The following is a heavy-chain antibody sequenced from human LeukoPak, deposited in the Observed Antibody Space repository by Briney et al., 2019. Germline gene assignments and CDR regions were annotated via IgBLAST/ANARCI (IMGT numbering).Heavy chain of an antibody. V-gene: IGHV4-59*01. CDR1: GGSISSYY. J-gene: IGHJ4*02. CDR2: IYYTGAN. Sequence: SETLSLTCTVSGGSISSYYWSWIRLPPGKGLEWIGSIYYTGANYYNPSLKSRVTISLDTSKNQFSLKLSSVTAADAAVYYCARAGYSYGTGYYFDYWGQGALVTVSS. D-gene: IGHD5-18*01. CDR3: ARAGYSYGTGYYFDY.